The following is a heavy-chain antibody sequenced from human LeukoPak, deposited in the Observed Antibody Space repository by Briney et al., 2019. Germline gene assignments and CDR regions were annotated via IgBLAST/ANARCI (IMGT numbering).Heavy chain of an antibody. V-gene: IGHV3-30*04. J-gene: IGHJ6*02. CDR3: ARALFPYNWNELYYYYGMDV. CDR2: ISYDGSNK. Sequence: GGSLRLSCAASGFTFSSYAMHWVRQAPGKGLEWVAVISYDGSNKYYADSVKGRFTISRDNSKNTLYLQMNSLRAEDTAVYYCARALFPYNWNELYYYYGMDVWGQGTTVTVS. CDR1: GFTFSSYA. D-gene: IGHD1-1*01.